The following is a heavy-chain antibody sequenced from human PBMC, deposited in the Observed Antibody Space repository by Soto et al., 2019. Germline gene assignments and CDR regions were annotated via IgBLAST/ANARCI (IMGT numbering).Heavy chain of an antibody. V-gene: IGHV1-18*01. CDR3: ARDLGEHLGELSLRNDAFDI. Sequence: ASVKVSCKASGYTFTSYGISWVRQAPGQGLEWMGWISAYNGNTNYAQKLQGRVTMTTDTSTSTAYMELRSLRSDDTAVYYCARDLGEHLGELSLRNDAFDIWGQGTMVTVSS. J-gene: IGHJ3*02. D-gene: IGHD3-16*02. CDR2: ISAYNGNT. CDR1: GYTFTSYG.